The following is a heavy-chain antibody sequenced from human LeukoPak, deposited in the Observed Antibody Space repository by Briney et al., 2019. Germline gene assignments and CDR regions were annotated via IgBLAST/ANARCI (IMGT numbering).Heavy chain of an antibody. CDR2: IYTSGST. CDR1: GGSISSYY. CDR3: ARDQAAYYDSSGYYDAFDI. V-gene: IGHV4-4*07. J-gene: IGHJ3*02. Sequence: SETLSLTCTVSGGSISSYYWSWIRQPAGKGLEWIGRIYTSGSTNYNPSLKSRVTMSVDTSKNQFSLKLSSVTAADTAVYYCARDQAAYYDSSGYYDAFDIWGQGTMVTVSS. D-gene: IGHD3-22*01.